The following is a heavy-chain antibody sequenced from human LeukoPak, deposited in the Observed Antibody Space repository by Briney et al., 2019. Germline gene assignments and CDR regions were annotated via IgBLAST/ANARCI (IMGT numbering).Heavy chain of an antibody. CDR3: ARDSSSFIAAAAY. J-gene: IGHJ4*02. Sequence: PGGSLRLSCAASGFTFSSYWMSWVRQAPGKGLEWVANIKQDGSEKYYVDSVKGRFTISRDNAKNSLYLQMNSLRAEDTAVYYCARDSSSFIAAAAYWGQGTLVTVSS. CDR2: IKQDGSEK. D-gene: IGHD6-13*01. V-gene: IGHV3-7*01. CDR1: GFTFSSYW.